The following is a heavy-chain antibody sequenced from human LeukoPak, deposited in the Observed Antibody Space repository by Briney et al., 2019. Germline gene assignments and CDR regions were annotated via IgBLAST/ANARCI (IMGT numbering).Heavy chain of an antibody. CDR1: GYTFTGYY. V-gene: IGHV1-2*02. Sequence: GASVKVSCKASGYTFTGYYMHWVRQAPGQGLEWMGWINPNSGGTNYAQKFQGRVTLTRDTSISTAYLELSSLRSDDTAVYYCARDLGSGWIIVDYWGQGTLVTVSS. CDR3: ARDLGSGWIIVDY. CDR2: INPNSGGT. J-gene: IGHJ4*02. D-gene: IGHD6-19*01.